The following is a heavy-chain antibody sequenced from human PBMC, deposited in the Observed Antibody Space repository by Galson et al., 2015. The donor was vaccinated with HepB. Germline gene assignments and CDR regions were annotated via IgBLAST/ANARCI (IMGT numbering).Heavy chain of an antibody. CDR1: GFTFVNYA. CDR2: ISYDETNK. CDR3: ARDQDYYDSRGYYKY. J-gene: IGHJ4*02. V-gene: IGHV3-30*04. D-gene: IGHD3-22*01. Sequence: SLRLSCAASGFTFVNYAMHWVRQAPGKGLEGVAVISYDETNKYVDSVRGRFTISRDNSKNTLYLEMNSLRTEDTALYYCARDQDYYDSRGYYKYWGQGTLVTVSS.